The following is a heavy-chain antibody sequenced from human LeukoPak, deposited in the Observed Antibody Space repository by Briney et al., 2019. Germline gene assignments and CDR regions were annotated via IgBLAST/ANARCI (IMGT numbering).Heavy chain of an antibody. Sequence: PGGSLRLSCAASGFTFSSYSMNWVRQAPGKGLEWVSSISSSSSYIYYADSVKGRFTISRDKAKNSLYLQMNSLRAEDTAVYYCARDAPLGYCSSTSCYTGGDYYYYYMDVWGKGTTVTVSS. V-gene: IGHV3-21*01. CDR1: GFTFSSYS. J-gene: IGHJ6*03. CDR2: ISSSSSYI. CDR3: ARDAPLGYCSSTSCYTGGDYYYYYMDV. D-gene: IGHD2-2*02.